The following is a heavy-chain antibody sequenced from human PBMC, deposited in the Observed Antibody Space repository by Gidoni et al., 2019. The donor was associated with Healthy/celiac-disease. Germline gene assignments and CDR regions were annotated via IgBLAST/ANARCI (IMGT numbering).Heavy chain of an antibody. Sequence: QVQLVQSGAEVKKPGAAVTVSCKASGDTCTCYGISWVRQAPGPGLEWVGWISADNGNTNYAQKFQGRVTMTTDTSTSTAYMELRSLRSDDTAVYYCARVKGIAVAGTFEDYWGQGTLVTVSS. CDR1: GDTCTCYG. J-gene: IGHJ4*02. D-gene: IGHD6-19*01. V-gene: IGHV1-18*04. CDR3: ARVKGIAVAGTFEDY. CDR2: ISADNGNT.